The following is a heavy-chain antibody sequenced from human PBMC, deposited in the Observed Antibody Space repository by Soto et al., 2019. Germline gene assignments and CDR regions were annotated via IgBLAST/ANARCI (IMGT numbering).Heavy chain of an antibody. Sequence: EVQLLESGGGLVQPGGSLRLSCAASGFTFSSYAMSWVRQAPGKGLEWVSAISGRGGSTYYADSVKGRFTISRDNSKNTLYLQMNSLRAADTAGYYCAKVIAAAGTGYWFDPWGQGTLVTVSS. CDR2: ISGRGGST. CDR3: AKVIAAAGTGYWFDP. CDR1: GFTFSSYA. V-gene: IGHV3-23*01. D-gene: IGHD6-13*01. J-gene: IGHJ5*02.